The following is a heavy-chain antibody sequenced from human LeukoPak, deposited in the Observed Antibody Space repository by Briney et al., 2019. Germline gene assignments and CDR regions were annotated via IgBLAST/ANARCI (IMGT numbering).Heavy chain of an antibody. CDR2: INPNSGGT. Sequence: GASVKVSCKASEYIFTGYYMHWVRQAPGQGLEWMGWINPNSGGTNYAQKFQGRVTMTRDTSISTAYMELSRLRSDDTAVYYCAREGYSGYGMDVWGQGTTVTVSS. CDR1: EYIFTGYY. J-gene: IGHJ6*02. V-gene: IGHV1-2*02. D-gene: IGHD1-26*01. CDR3: AREGYSGYGMDV.